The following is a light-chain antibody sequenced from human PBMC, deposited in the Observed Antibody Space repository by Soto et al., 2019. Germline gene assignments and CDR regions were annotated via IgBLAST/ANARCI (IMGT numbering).Light chain of an antibody. CDR1: QSVSSY. Sequence: EIVLTQSPATLSLSPGERATLSCRASQSVSSYLAWYQQKPGQAPRLLIYDASNRATGIPARFSGSGSGTDFTLTISSLAPEEFAVYYCQQRSNWPPTFGGGTKVEIK. J-gene: IGKJ4*01. V-gene: IGKV3-11*01. CDR3: QQRSNWPPT. CDR2: DAS.